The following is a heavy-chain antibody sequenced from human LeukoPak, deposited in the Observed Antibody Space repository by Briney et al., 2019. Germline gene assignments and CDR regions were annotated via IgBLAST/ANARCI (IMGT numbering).Heavy chain of an antibody. Sequence: PSETLSLTCTVSGYSISSGYYWGWIRQPPGKGLEWIGSIYHSGSTYYNPSLKSRVTISVDTSKNQFPLKLSSVTAADTAVYYCARYGITISPATLNGGWFDPWGQGTLVTVSS. D-gene: IGHD3-3*01. CDR1: GYSISSGYY. CDR2: IYHSGST. J-gene: IGHJ5*02. V-gene: IGHV4-38-2*02. CDR3: ARYGITISPATLNGGWFDP.